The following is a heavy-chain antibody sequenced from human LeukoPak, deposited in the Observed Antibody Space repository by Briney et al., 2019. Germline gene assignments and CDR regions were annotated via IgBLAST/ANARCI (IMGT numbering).Heavy chain of an antibody. J-gene: IGHJ4*02. D-gene: IGHD6-25*01. V-gene: IGHV4-31*03. CDR2: IYYSGST. CDR3: ASTDVGFYFDY. CDR1: GGSISSGGYY. Sequence: SQTLSLTCTVSGGSISSGGYYWSRIRQHPGKGLEWIGYIYYSGSTYYNPSLKSRVTISVDTSKNQYSLKLSSVTAADTAVYYCASTDVGFYFDYWGQGTLVTVCS.